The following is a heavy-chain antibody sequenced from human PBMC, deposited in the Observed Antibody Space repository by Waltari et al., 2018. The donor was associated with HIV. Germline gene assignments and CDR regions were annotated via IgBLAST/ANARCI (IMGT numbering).Heavy chain of an antibody. V-gene: IGHV1-8*01. J-gene: IGHJ4*02. D-gene: IGHD3-3*01. CDR1: GYTFTSYD. CDR2: MNPNSGNT. Sequence: QVQLVQSGAEVKKPGASVKVSCKASGYTFTSYDINWVRQATGQGLEWMGWMNPNSGNTGYAQKFQGRVTMTRNTSISTAYMELSSLRSEDTAVYYCARGRFYDFWSGYYHTPNFDFDYWGQGTLVTVSS. CDR3: ARGRFYDFWSGYYHTPNFDFDY.